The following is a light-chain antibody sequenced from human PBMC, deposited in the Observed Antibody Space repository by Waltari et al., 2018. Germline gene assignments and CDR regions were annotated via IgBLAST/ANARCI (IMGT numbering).Light chain of an antibody. CDR3: SSYSTSSSLIL. CDR2: DVN. CDR1: SSDVGGHDY. Sequence: QSALSPPASVSGSPGPSITISCTGASSDVGGHDYVSWYQQHPGKAPKLIIRDVNNRPSGVSNRFSGSKSGNTASLTISGLQAEDEADYYCSSYSTSSSLILFGEGTKVTVL. J-gene: IGLJ2*01. V-gene: IGLV2-14*03.